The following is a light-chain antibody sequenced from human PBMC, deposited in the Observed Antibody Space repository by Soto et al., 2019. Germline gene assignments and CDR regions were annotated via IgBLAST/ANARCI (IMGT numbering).Light chain of an antibody. J-gene: IGLJ1*01. CDR3: SSYTISGIFV. Sequence: QSALTQPASVSGSPGQSITISCTGTSSDVGAYNYVSWYQHHPGKAPKLMVYEIYNRPSGFSSRFSGSKSGNTASLTISGLQAGDEADYYCSSYTISGIFVFGTGTKLTVL. CDR2: EIY. V-gene: IGLV2-14*01. CDR1: SSDVGAYNY.